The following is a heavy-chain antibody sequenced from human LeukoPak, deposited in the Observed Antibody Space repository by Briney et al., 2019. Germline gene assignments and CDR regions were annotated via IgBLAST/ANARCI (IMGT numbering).Heavy chain of an antibody. CDR3: ARVYCSGGSCEGGYFDY. Sequence: KSSETLSLTCAVYGGSFSGYYWSWIRQPPGKGLEWIGEINHSGSTNYNPSLKSRVTISVDTSKNQFSLKLSSVTAADTAVYYCARVYCSGGSCEGGYFDYWGQGTLVTVSS. V-gene: IGHV4-34*01. CDR2: INHSGST. D-gene: IGHD2-15*01. CDR1: GGSFSGYY. J-gene: IGHJ4*02.